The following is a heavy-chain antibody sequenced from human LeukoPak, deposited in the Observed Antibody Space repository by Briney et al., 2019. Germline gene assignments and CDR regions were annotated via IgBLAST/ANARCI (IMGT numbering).Heavy chain of an antibody. Sequence: GASVKVSCKASGFTFTDYYIHWVRQAPGQGLEWRGWINPNSRGTNYARKFQGTVTMTRDTSTSTTSMELSSLSSDATAVYYCAPAGVTISNHSPADFDYWGQGTLVTVSS. CDR1: GFTFTDYY. V-gene: IGHV1-2*02. CDR3: APAGVTISNHSPADFDY. CDR2: INPNSRGT. D-gene: IGHD3-10*01. J-gene: IGHJ4*02.